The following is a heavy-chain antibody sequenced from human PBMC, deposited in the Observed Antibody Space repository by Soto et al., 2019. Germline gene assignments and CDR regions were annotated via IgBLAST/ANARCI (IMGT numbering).Heavy chain of an antibody. D-gene: IGHD6-19*01. CDR3: ARSSDDLIAVAGIDY. Sequence: QVQLQESGPGLVKPSQTLSLTCTVSGGSISSGGYYWSWIRQHPGKGLEWIGYIYYSGSTYYNPSLKGRVTISVDTSKNQFSLKLSSVTAADTAVYYCARSSDDLIAVAGIDYWGQGTLVTVSS. CDR2: IYYSGST. J-gene: IGHJ4*02. V-gene: IGHV4-31*03. CDR1: GGSISSGGYY.